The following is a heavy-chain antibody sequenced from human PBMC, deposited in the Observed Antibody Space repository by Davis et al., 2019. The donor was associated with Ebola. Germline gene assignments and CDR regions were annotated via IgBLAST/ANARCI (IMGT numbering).Heavy chain of an antibody. CDR1: GFIFSTYV. D-gene: IGHD3-22*01. V-gene: IGHV3-23*01. J-gene: IGHJ4*02. CDR2: LSGSGGST. CDR3: ANYYPPIY. Sequence: GGSLRLSCSASGFIFSTYVMSWVRQAPGKGLEWVSALSGSGGSTYYADSVKGRFTISRDNSKNTLYLQMNSLRAEDTAVYYCANYYPPIYWGQGTLVTVSS.